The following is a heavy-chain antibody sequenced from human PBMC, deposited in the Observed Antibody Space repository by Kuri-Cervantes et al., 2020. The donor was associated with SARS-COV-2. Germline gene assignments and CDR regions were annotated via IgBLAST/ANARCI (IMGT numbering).Heavy chain of an antibody. CDR3: ARAAGSDFCSGYNYHHYYGMDV. Sequence: GGPLRLPCAVSGFTFRSYSMNWSRQAPRKGLERVSSISSSSSYIYYADSVMSRFTISRDNAKNSLYLQMNSLGAEDTAVYYYARAAGSDFCSGYNYHHYYGMDVWGQGTTVTVSS. V-gene: IGHV3-21*01. J-gene: IGHJ6*02. D-gene: IGHD3-3*01. CDR1: GFTFRSYS. CDR2: ISSSSSYI.